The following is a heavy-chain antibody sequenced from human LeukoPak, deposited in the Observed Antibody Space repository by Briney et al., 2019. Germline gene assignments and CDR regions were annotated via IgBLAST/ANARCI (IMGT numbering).Heavy chain of an antibody. CDR1: GYTFTGYN. V-gene: IGHV1-2*02. J-gene: IGHJ4*02. Sequence: ASVKVSCTASGYTFTGYNMHWVRQAPGQGLEWMGWINPNSGGTNYAQNFQGRVALTRDTSISTAYMELSRLRSDDTAVYYCARDRVVVPAAFDYWGQGTLVTVSS. CDR3: ARDRVVVPAAFDY. CDR2: INPNSGGT. D-gene: IGHD2-2*01.